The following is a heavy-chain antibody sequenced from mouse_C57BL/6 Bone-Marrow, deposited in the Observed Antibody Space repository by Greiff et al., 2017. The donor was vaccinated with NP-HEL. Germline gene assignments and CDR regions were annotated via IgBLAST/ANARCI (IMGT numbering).Heavy chain of an antibody. CDR1: GYTFTSYW. D-gene: IGHD2-4*01. J-gene: IGHJ4*01. CDR2: IDPSDSYT. Sequence: QVQLKQPGAELVMPGASVKLSCKASGYTFTSYWMHWVKQRPGQGLEWIGEIDPSDSYTNYNQKFKGKSTLTVDKSSSTAYMQLSSLTSEDSAVYYCARKDDYDWGYYAMDYWGQGTSVTVSS. V-gene: IGHV1-69*01. CDR3: ARKDDYDWGYYAMDY.